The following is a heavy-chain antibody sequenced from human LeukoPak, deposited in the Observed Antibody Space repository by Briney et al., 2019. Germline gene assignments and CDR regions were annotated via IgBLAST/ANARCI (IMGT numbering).Heavy chain of an antibody. CDR2: IRSDSTK. D-gene: IGHD1-26*01. Sequence: PGGSLRLSCAASGFTFSDYYMSWIRQAPGKGLEWVSNIRSDSTKYYADSVTGRFTISRDNAKNSVYLEMTSLRAEDTAVYYCARGGLLRMTSIDYWGQGTLVTVSS. V-gene: IGHV3-11*01. CDR1: GFTFSDYY. J-gene: IGHJ4*02. CDR3: ARGGLLRMTSIDY.